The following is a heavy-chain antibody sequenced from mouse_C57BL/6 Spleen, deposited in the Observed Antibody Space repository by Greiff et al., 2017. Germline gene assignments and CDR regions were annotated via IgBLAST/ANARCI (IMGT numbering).Heavy chain of an antibody. V-gene: IGHV5-17*01. J-gene: IGHJ2*01. CDR3: ARWRATVVATNYFDY. CDR1: GFTFSDYG. Sequence: EVKLVESGGGLVKPGGSLKLSCAASGFTFSDYGMHWVRQAPEKGLEWVAYISSGSSTIYYADTVKGRFTISRDNAKNTLFLQMTSLRSEDTAMYYCARWRATVVATNYFDYWGQGTTLTVSS. D-gene: IGHD1-1*01. CDR2: ISSGSSTI.